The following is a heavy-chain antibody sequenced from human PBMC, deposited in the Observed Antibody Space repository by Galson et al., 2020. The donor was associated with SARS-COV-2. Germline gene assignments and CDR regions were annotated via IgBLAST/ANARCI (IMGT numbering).Heavy chain of an antibody. J-gene: IGHJ3*02. CDR3: ARGGGRGIITTGDAFDIWGQGPEAWGAGVILTGDAFDI. CDR1: GGSISSSNW. D-gene: IGHD3-10*01. V-gene: IGHV4-4*02. Sequence: SETLSLTCTVSGGSISSSNWWSWVRQPPGKGLEWLGQIYPSGSTNYNPSLKSRVTMSVDKSKNQFSLSLSSVTASDTAVYYCARGGGRGIITTGDAFDIWGQGPEAWGAGVILTGDAFDIWGQGTMITVSS. CDR2: IYPSGST.